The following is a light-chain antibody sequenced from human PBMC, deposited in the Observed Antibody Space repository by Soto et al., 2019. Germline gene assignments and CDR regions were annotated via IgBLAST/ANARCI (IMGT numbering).Light chain of an antibody. CDR3: SSYTSSGTYV. Sequence: QSALTQPPSVSGSPGQSVAISCTGTSSDVGSYNRVSWYQQPPGTAPKLMIYEATNRPSGVPDRFSGSKSGDTASLTISGLQAEDEADYYCSSYTSSGTYVFGTGTKVTVL. V-gene: IGLV2-18*02. CDR1: SSDVGSYNR. CDR2: EAT. J-gene: IGLJ1*01.